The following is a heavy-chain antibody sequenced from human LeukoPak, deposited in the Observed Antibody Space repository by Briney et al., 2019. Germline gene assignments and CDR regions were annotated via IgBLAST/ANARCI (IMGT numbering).Heavy chain of an antibody. J-gene: IGHJ5*02. CDR2: IYPGDSDT. CDR1: GYSFTSYW. Sequence: GESLKISCKGSGYSFTSYWIGWVRQMPGKGLEWMGIIYPGDSDTRYSPSFQGQVTISADKSISTAYLQWSSLKASDTAMYYCARRVGYSYGLSWFDPWGQGTLVTVSS. D-gene: IGHD5-18*01. V-gene: IGHV5-51*01. CDR3: ARRVGYSYGLSWFDP.